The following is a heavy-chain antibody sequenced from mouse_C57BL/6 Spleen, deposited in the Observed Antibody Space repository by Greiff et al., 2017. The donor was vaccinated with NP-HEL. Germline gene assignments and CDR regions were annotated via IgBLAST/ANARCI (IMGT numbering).Heavy chain of an antibody. Sequence: QVQLQQPGAELVRPGTSVKLSCKASGYTFTSYWMHWVKQRPGQGLEWIGVIDPSDSYTNYNQKFKGKATLTVDTSSSTAYMQLSSLTSDDSAVYYGARGSNGNYAMDYWGQGTSVTVSS. J-gene: IGHJ4*01. CDR1: GYTFTSYW. D-gene: IGHD1-1*01. CDR2: IDPSDSYT. V-gene: IGHV1-59*01. CDR3: ARGSNGNYAMDY.